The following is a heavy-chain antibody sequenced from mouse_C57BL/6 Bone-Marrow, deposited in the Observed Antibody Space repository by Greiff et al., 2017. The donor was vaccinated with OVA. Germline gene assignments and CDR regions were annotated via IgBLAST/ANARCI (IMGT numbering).Heavy chain of an antibody. CDR1: GFTFSSYG. V-gene: IGHV5-6*01. CDR3: ARRGGYSYYAMDY. J-gene: IGHJ4*01. D-gene: IGHD2-3*01. CDR2: ISSGGSYT. Sequence: EVQGVESGGDLVKPGGSLKLSCAASGFTFSSYGMSWVRQTPDKRLEWVATISSGGSYTYYPDSVKGRFTISRDNAKNTLYLQMSSLKSEDTAMYYCARRGGYSYYAMDYWGQGTSVTVSS.